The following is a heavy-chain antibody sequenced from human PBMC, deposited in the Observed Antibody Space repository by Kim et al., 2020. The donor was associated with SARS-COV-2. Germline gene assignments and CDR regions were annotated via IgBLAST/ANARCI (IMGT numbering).Heavy chain of an antibody. J-gene: IGHJ3*02. D-gene: IGHD3-10*01. Sequence: NKYYADSVKGRFTISRDNSKNTLYLQMNSLRAEDTAVYYCEGFGSGAFDIWGQGTMVTVSS. CDR2: NK. V-gene: IGHV3-30*02. CDR3: EGFGSGAFDI.